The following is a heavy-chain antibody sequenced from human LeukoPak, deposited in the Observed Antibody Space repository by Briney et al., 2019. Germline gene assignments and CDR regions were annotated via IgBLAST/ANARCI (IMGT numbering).Heavy chain of an antibody. V-gene: IGHV4-31*03. CDR3: ARTSYCGSTSCYFYYYYGMDV. D-gene: IGHD2-2*01. CDR1: GGSISSGGYY. CDR2: IYYSGST. Sequence: SETLSLTCTVSGGSISSGGYYWSWIRQHPGKGLEWIGYIYYSGSTYYNPSLKSRVTISVDTSKNQFSLKLSSVTAADTAVYYCARTSYCGSTSCYFYYYYGMDVWGQGTTVTVSS. J-gene: IGHJ6*02.